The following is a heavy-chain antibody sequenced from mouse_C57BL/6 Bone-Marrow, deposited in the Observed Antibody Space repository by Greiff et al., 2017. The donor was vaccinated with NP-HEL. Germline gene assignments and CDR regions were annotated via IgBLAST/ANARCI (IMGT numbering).Heavy chain of an antibody. D-gene: IGHD1-1*01. CDR1: GYTFTSYW. CDR3: ARFSYFY. V-gene: IGHV1-64*01. J-gene: IGHJ2*01. Sequence: QVQLQQPGAELVKPGASVKLSCKASGYTFTSYWMHWVKKRPGQGLEWIGMIPPNSGSTKYNEKFKSKATLTVDKSSITAYMQLSILTSEDSAVYYCARFSYFYWGQGTTLTVSS. CDR2: IPPNSGST.